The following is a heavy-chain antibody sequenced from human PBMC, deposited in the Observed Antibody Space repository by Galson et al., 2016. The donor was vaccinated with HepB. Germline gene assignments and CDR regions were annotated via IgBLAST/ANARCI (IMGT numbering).Heavy chain of an antibody. CDR1: GASISGHY. Sequence: ETLSLTCAVSGASISGHYWSWIRQPPGKGLEWIGYIHYSGITNYNPSLKSRAPISIDTSKTHFSLRLTSLTVADTAIYYCARDGRAWVGLDVWGQGTTVTVSS. V-gene: IGHV4-59*11. D-gene: IGHD3/OR15-3a*01. CDR2: IHYSGIT. J-gene: IGHJ6*02. CDR3: ARDGRAWVGLDV.